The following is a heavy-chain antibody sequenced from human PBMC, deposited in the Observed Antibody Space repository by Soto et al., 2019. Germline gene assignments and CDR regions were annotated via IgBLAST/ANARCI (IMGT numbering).Heavy chain of an antibody. D-gene: IGHD1-1*01. CDR3: ARGAPRRWWNEPNWFDP. Sequence: GGSLRLSCAASGFTFSSYAMHWVRQAPGKGLEWVAVISYDGSNKYYADSVKGRFTISRDNSKNTLYLQMNSLRAEDTAVYYCARGAPRRWWNEPNWFDPWGQGTLVTVSS. CDR2: ISYDGSNK. CDR1: GFTFSSYA. J-gene: IGHJ5*02. V-gene: IGHV3-30-3*01.